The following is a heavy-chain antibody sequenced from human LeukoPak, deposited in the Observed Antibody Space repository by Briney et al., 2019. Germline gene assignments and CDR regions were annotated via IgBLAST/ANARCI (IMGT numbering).Heavy chain of an antibody. Sequence: GRSLRLSCAASGFTFSSYAMHWVRQAPGNGLEWVAVISYDGSNEYYADSVKGRFTISRDNSKNTLYLQMNSLRAEDTAVYYCARGGYYGSGSYYTDYWGQGTLVTVSS. V-gene: IGHV3-30*04. CDR3: ARGGYYGSGSYYTDY. CDR2: ISYDGSNE. D-gene: IGHD3-10*01. CDR1: GFTFSSYA. J-gene: IGHJ4*02.